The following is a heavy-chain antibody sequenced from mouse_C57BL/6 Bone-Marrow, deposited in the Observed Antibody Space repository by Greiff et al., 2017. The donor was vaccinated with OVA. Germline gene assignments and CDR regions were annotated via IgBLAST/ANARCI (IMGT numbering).Heavy chain of an antibody. J-gene: IGHJ2*01. D-gene: IGHD1-1*01. V-gene: IGHV5-9-1*02. CDR3: TRASITTVVATFDY. CDR2: ISSGGDYI. Sequence: EVHLVESGEGLVKPGGSLKLSCAASGFTFSSYAMSWVRQTPEKRLEWVAYISSGGDYIYYADTVKGRFTISRDNARNTLYLQMSSLKSEDTAMYYCTRASITTVVATFDYWGQGTTLTVSS. CDR1: GFTFSSYA.